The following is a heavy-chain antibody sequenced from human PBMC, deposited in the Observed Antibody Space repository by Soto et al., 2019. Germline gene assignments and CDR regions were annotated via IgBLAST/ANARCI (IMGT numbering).Heavy chain of an antibody. Sequence: EVQLVQSGAEVKKPGESLKISCKGSGYSFTSYWIGWVRQMPGKGLEWMGIIYPGDSDTRYSPSFQGQVTISADKSISTAYLQWSSLKASDTAMYYCARLEVTKQVVPAAIMDYWGQGTLVTVSS. J-gene: IGHJ4*02. CDR3: ARLEVTKQVVPAAIMDY. CDR2: IYPGDSDT. D-gene: IGHD2-2*02. CDR1: GYSFTSYW. V-gene: IGHV5-51*01.